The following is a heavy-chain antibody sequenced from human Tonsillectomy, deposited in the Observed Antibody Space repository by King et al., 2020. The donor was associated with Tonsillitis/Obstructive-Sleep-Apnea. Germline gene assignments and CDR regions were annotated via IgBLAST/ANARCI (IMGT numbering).Heavy chain of an antibody. V-gene: IGHV3-30*04. CDR2: ISYDGSNK. CDR1: GFTFSRYT. D-gene: IGHD6-19*01. Sequence: VQLVESGGGVVQPGRSLRLSCAASGFTFSRYTMHWVRQAPAKGLEWVAVISYDGSNKYYADSVKGRFTISRDNSKNTLYLQMNSLRAEDTAVYACARAGVGISSGWPTSDMDVWGQGTTVTVSS. J-gene: IGHJ6*02. CDR3: ARAGVGISSGWPTSDMDV.